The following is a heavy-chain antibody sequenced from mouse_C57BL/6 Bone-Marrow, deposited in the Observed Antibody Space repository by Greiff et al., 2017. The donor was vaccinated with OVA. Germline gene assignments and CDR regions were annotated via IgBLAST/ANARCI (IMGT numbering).Heavy chain of an antibody. CDR3: ARPYTTTMGWFAY. V-gene: IGHV5-17*01. D-gene: IGHD2-4*01. CDR2: ISSGSSTI. J-gene: IGHJ3*01. Sequence: EVQLVESGGGLVKPGGSLKLSCAASGFTFSDYGMHWVRQAPEKGLEWVAYISSGSSTIYYADTVKGRFTISRDNAKNTLFLQMTSLRSEDTAMYYCARPYTTTMGWFAYWGQGTLVTVSA. CDR1: GFTFSDYG.